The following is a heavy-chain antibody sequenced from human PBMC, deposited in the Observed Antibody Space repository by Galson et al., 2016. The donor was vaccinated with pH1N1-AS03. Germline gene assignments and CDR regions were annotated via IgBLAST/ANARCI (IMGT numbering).Heavy chain of an antibody. D-gene: IGHD3-22*01. CDR3: ARDRYYDGSGRKFFESEY. CDR1: GGTFSNFA. Sequence: SVKVSCKASGGTFSNFAISWMRQAPGQGLEWMGGIHPIFGTVTYAQKFQGRLTVTADDSTSAAYMELSSLTSEDTAIYYCARDRYYDGSGRKFFESEYWGQGTLVIASS. J-gene: IGHJ4*02. V-gene: IGHV1-69*13. CDR2: IHPIFGTV.